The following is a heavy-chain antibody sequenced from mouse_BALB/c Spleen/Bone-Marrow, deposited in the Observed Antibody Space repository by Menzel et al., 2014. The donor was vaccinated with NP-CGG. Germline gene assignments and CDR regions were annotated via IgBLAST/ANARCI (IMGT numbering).Heavy chain of an antibody. J-gene: IGHJ2*01. CDR2: ISNGGGST. D-gene: IGHD2-10*01. V-gene: IGHV5-12*01. Sequence: DVKLVESGGGLVQPGGSLKLSCAPSGFTFSDYYMYWVRQTPEKRLEWVAYISNGGGSTYYPDTVKGRFTISRDNAKNTLYLQMSRLKSEDTAMYYCARQGAYSYFDYWGQGTTLTVSS. CDR1: GFTFSDYY. CDR3: ARQGAYSYFDY.